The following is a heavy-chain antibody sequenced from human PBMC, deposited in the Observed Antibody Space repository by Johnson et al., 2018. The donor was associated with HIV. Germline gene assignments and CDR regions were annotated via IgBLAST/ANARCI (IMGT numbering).Heavy chain of an antibody. Sequence: QVQLVESGGGLVQPGGSLRLSCAASGFTFSDYYMTWIRQAPGKGLEWFSYISSSGSAIYYADSVKGRFTISRDNAKNSLYLQMNSLRAEDTAIYYCAREMAWEDAFDIWGQGTMDTVSS. J-gene: IGHJ3*02. CDR3: AREMAWEDAFDI. D-gene: IGHD5-24*01. V-gene: IGHV3-11*04. CDR2: ISSSGSAI. CDR1: GFTFSDYY.